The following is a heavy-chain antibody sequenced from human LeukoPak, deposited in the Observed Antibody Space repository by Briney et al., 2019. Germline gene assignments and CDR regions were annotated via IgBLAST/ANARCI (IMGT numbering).Heavy chain of an antibody. V-gene: IGHV1-2*02. CDR2: INPNSGGT. D-gene: IGHD5-18*01. Sequence: GASVKVSCKASGYTFTGYYMHWVRQAPGQGLEWMGWINPNSGGTNYAQKFQGRVTMTRDTSISRAYMELSRLRSDDTAVYYCARDRDTAMVFSLGHFDYWGQGTLVTVSS. CDR3: ARDRDTAMVFSLGHFDY. CDR1: GYTFTGYY. J-gene: IGHJ4*02.